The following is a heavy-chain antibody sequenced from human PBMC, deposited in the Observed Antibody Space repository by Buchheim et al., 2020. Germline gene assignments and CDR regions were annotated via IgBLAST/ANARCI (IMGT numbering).Heavy chain of an antibody. CDR2: IWYDGSNK. D-gene: IGHD2-2*02. V-gene: IGHV3-33*01. Sequence: QVQLVESGGGVVQPGRSLRLSCAASGFTFSSYGMHWVRQAPGKGLEWVAVIWYDGSNKYYADSVKGRFTISRDNSRNTLYLPMNSLRAEDTAVYYCARSDTYCSSTSCYIYYCYYGMDVWGQGTT. CDR1: GFTFSSYG. J-gene: IGHJ6*02. CDR3: ARSDTYCSSTSCYIYYCYYGMDV.